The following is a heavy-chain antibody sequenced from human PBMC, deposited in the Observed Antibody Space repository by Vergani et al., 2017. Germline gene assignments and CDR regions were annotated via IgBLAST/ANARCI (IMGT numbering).Heavy chain of an antibody. CDR1: GFTFSSYS. Sequence: EVQLVESGGGLVQPGGSLRLSCAASGFTFSSYSMSWVRRAPGKGLEWVANITQDGSEKYYVDSVKGRFTIARDNAKNSLYLQMNSLRAEDTAVYYCASSRTVGATSPFDYWGQGTLVTVSS. CDR3: ASSRTVGATSPFDY. J-gene: IGHJ4*02. V-gene: IGHV3-7*03. D-gene: IGHD1-26*01. CDR2: ITQDGSEK.